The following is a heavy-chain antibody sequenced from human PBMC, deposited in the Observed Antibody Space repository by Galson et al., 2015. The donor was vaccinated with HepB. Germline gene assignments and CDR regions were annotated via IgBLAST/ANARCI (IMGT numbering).Heavy chain of an antibody. CDR3: VTSFGAWDDS. CDR1: GFAFNNAW. V-gene: IGHV3-15*01. D-gene: IGHD3-10*01. J-gene: IGHJ5*01. CDR2: IKSKSYGGTT. Sequence: SLRLSCAASGFAFNNAWMSWVRQAPGKGLEWVGRIKSKSYGGTTDFAAPVKGRFTISRDDSKNTVFLQMNSLKIEDTAAYFCVTSFGAWDDSWGQGTLVTVSS.